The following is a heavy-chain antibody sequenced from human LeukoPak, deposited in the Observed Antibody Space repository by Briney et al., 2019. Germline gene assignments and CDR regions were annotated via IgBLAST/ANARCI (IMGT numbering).Heavy chain of an antibody. CDR2: INLSGGST. V-gene: IGHV1-46*01. CDR3: ARDLDYGEKSEDY. J-gene: IGHJ4*02. CDR1: GYTFTGYY. Sequence: VASVKVSCKASGYTFTGYYMHWVRQAPGQGLEWLGIINLSGGSTHYPQKFQDRVTMTRDTSTSTVYMELSSLRSEDTAVYYCARDLDYGEKSEDYWGQGTLVTVSS. D-gene: IGHD4/OR15-4a*01.